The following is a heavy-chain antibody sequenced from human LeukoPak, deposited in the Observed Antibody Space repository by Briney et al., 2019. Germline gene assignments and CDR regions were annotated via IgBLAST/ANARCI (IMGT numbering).Heavy chain of an antibody. Sequence: ASVKVSCKASGYTFTSYDINWVRQATGQGLEWMGWMNPNSGNTGYAQKFQGRVTITRNTSISTAYMELSSLRSEDTAVYYCASGGYCSSTSCYMDDAFDIWGQGTMVTVSS. J-gene: IGHJ3*02. CDR2: MNPNSGNT. CDR1: GYTFTSYD. D-gene: IGHD2-2*02. CDR3: ASGGYCSSTSCYMDDAFDI. V-gene: IGHV1-8*03.